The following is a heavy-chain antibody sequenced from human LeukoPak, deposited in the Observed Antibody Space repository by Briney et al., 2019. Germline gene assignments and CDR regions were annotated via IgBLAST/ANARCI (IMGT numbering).Heavy chain of an antibody. Sequence: PSETRSLTCAVSGGSISSYYWSWIRQPAGKGLEWIGRIYTSGSTNYNPSLKSRVTMSVDTSKNQFSLKLSSVTAADTAVYYCARDEFGAVAGTPNWFDPWGQGTLVTVSS. CDR2: IYTSGST. J-gene: IGHJ5*02. CDR3: ARDEFGAVAGTPNWFDP. CDR1: GGSISSYY. V-gene: IGHV4-4*07. D-gene: IGHD6-19*01.